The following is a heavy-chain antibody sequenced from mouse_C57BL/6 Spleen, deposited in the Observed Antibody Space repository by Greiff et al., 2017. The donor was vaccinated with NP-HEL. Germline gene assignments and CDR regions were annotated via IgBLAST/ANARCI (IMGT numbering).Heavy chain of an antibody. CDR1: GYAFTNYL. Sequence: QVQLQQSGAELVRPGTSVKVSCKASGYAFTNYLIEWVKQRPGQGLAWIGVINPGSGGTNYNEKFKGKATLTADKSSSTAYMQLSSLTSEDSAVYFCARREDGYSWFAYWGQGTLVTVSA. CDR2: INPGSGGT. CDR3: ARREDGYSWFAY. J-gene: IGHJ3*01. V-gene: IGHV1-54*01. D-gene: IGHD2-3*01.